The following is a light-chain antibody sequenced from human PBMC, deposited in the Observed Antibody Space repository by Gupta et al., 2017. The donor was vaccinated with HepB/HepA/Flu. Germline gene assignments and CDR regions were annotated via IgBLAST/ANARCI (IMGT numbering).Light chain of an antibody. Sequence: ENVLTQSPATLPLSTGERAVVSCKASQNVNNLLAWYQQRPGQAPRLLVYDAFNRASGIPARFSGSGSGTDFTLTISSLEPEDFAVYYCQQRSDRPLTFGGGTRVEFK. J-gene: IGKJ4*01. V-gene: IGKV3-11*01. CDR1: QNVNNL. CDR3: QQRSDRPLT. CDR2: DAF.